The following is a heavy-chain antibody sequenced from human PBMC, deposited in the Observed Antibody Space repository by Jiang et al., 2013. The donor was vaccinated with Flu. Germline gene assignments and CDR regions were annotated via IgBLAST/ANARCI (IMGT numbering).Heavy chain of an antibody. J-gene: IGHJ4*02. V-gene: IGHV1-3*01. CDR1: GYTFTSYA. D-gene: IGHD3-10*01. CDR2: INAGNGNT. Sequence: GAEVKKPGASVKVSCKASGYTFTSYAMHWVRQAPGQRLEWMGWINAGNGNTKYSQKFQGRVTITRDTSASTAYMELSSLRSEDTAVYYCAREDGSGATYYFDYWGQGTLVTVSS. CDR3: AREDGSGATYYFDY.